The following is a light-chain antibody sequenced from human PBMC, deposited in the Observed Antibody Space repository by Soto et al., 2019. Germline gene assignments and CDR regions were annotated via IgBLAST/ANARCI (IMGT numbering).Light chain of an antibody. CDR2: KAS. CDR1: QSISSW. V-gene: IGKV1-5*03. Sequence: DIQMTQSPSTLSASVGDRVTITCRASQSISSWLAWYQQKPGKAPKLLIYKASSLESGVPSRFSGSGSGTEFTLTISSLQNDDFATYYCQQYNSYKWTLGQGTKVEIK. J-gene: IGKJ1*01. CDR3: QQYNSYKWT.